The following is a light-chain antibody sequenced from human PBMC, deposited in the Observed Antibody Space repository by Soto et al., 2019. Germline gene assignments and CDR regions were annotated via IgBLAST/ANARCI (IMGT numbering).Light chain of an antibody. V-gene: IGKV1-5*01. J-gene: IGKJ4*01. CDR3: QQYNSYSLT. Sequence: DIQMTQSPSTLSASVGDRVTITCRASQSISSSLAWYQQKPGKAPKLLIYDASNLESGVPSRFSGSGSGTEFTLTISSLQPDDFATYYCQQYNSYSLTFGGGTKVDIK. CDR1: QSISSS. CDR2: DAS.